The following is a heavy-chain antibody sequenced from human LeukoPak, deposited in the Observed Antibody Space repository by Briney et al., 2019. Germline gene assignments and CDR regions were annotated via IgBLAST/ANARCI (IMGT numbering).Heavy chain of an antibody. CDR3: ALLSGSYTKQGRDY. J-gene: IGHJ4*02. CDR2: ISYDGSNK. Sequence: GGSLRLSCAASGFTFSSYGMRWDRQAPGKGLEWVAVISYDGSNKYYADSVKGRFTISRDNSKNTLYLQMNSLRAEDTAVYYCALLSGSYTKQGRDYWGQGTLVTVSS. CDR1: GFTFSSYG. D-gene: IGHD1-26*01. V-gene: IGHV3-30*03.